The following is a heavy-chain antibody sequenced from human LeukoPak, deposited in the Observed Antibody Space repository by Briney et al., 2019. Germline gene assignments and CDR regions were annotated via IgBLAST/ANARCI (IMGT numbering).Heavy chain of an antibody. CDR2: INTNTGNP. V-gene: IGHV7-4-1*02. D-gene: IGHD6-13*01. CDR3: ARAIAAAGTNDAFDI. CDR1: GYTFTSYA. J-gene: IGHJ3*02. Sequence: ASVKVSCKASGYTFTSYAMNWVRQAPGQGLEWVGWINTNTGNPTYAQGFTGRFVFSLDTSVSTAYLQISSLKAEDTAVYYCARAIAAAGTNDAFDIWGQGTMVTVSS.